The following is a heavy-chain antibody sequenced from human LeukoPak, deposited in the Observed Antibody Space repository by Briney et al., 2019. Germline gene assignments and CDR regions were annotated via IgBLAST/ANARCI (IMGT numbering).Heavy chain of an antibody. CDR3: AKDMNRGKRYRTHFDY. J-gene: IGHJ4*02. CDR1: GFTFDDYT. Sequence: GGSLRLSCAASGFTFDDYTMHWVRQAPGKGLEWVSLISWDGGSTYYADSVKGRFTISRDNSKNSLYLQMNSLRTEDTALYYCAKDMNRGKRYRTHFDYWGQGTLVTVSS. D-gene: IGHD7-27*01. CDR2: ISWDGGST. V-gene: IGHV3-43*01.